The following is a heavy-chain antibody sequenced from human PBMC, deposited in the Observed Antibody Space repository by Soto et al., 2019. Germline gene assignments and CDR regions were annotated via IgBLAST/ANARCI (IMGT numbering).Heavy chain of an antibody. Sequence: SETLSLTCTVSGGSISSSSYYWGWIRQPPGKGLEWIGSIYYSGSTYYNPSLKSRVTISVDTSKNQFSLKLSSVTAADTAVYYCAGLVGPAAITYYYYGMDVWGQGTTVTVSS. V-gene: IGHV4-39*01. CDR3: AGLVGPAAITYYYYGMDV. CDR1: GGSISSSSYY. D-gene: IGHD2-2*01. J-gene: IGHJ6*02. CDR2: IYYSGST.